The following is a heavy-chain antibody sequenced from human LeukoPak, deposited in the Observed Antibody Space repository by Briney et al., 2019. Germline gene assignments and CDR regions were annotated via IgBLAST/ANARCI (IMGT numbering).Heavy chain of an antibody. J-gene: IGHJ4*02. CDR1: GGSISSSSYY. V-gene: IGHV4-39*07. Sequence: PSETLSLTCTVSGGSISSSSYYWGWIRQPPGKGLEWIGSIYYSGSTYYNPSLKSRVTISVDTSKNQFSLKLSSVTAADTAVYYCAGGMPDYYYDSSGYYQYYFDYWGQGTLVTVSS. D-gene: IGHD3-22*01. CDR2: IYYSGST. CDR3: AGGMPDYYYDSSGYYQYYFDY.